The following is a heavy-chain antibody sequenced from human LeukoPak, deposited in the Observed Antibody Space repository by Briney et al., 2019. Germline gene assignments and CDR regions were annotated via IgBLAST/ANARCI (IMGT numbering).Heavy chain of an antibody. V-gene: IGHV1-69*04. CDR1: GGTFSSYA. CDR2: IIPILGIA. J-gene: IGHJ6*02. CDR3: ASRGTTIPISYYYYGMDV. D-gene: IGHD1-7*01. Sequence: GASVKVSCKASGGTFSSYAISWVRQAPGQGLEWMGRIIPILGIANYAQKFQGRVTITADKSTSTAYMELSSLRSEDTAVYYCASRGTTIPISYYYYGMDVWGQGTTVTVSS.